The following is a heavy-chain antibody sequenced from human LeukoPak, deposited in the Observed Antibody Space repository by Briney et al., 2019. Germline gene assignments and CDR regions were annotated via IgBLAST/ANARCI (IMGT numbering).Heavy chain of an antibody. J-gene: IGHJ4*02. Sequence: GGSLRLSCAASGFTVSSNYMGWVRQAPGKGLQWVSVIYSGGSTYYADSVKGRFTISRDNSKNTLYLQMNSLRAEETAVYYCARGVRKRYFDYWGQGTPVTVSS. CDR3: ARGVRKRYFDY. CDR1: GFTVSSNY. CDR2: IYSGGST. D-gene: IGHD1-1*01. V-gene: IGHV3-53*01.